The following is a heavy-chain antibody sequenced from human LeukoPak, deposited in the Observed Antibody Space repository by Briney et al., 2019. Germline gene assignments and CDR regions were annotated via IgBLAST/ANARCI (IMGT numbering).Heavy chain of an antibody. CDR1: GFTFSNYW. CDR3: ARLYASSSGRAFDI. CDR2: IKQDGNEK. Sequence: GALRLSCAASGFTFSNYWMSWVRQAPGKGLEWVANIKQDGNEKYYVDSVKGRLTISRDNAKNSLYLQMNSLRVEDTAVYYCARLYASSSGRAFDIWGQGTMVTVSS. J-gene: IGHJ3*02. D-gene: IGHD6-6*01. V-gene: IGHV3-7*03.